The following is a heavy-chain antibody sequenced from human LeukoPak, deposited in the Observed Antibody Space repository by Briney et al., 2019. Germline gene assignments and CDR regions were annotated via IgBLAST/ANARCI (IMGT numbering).Heavy chain of an antibody. Sequence: PGGSLRLSCAASGFAFSAYWMHWVRQAPGKGLEWVSRINEDATTITYADSVKGRFIISRDNSKKSLYLQMNTLRAEDTAVYYCVRDLILVWTPGDDFDFWGQGTLVIVSS. CDR1: GFAFSAYW. CDR2: INEDATTI. D-gene: IGHD3-16*01. J-gene: IGHJ4*02. CDR3: VRDLILVWTPGDDFDF. V-gene: IGHV3-74*01.